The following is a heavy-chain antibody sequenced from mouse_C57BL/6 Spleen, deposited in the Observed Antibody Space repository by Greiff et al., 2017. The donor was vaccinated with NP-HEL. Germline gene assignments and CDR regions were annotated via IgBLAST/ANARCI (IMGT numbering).Heavy chain of an antibody. CDR3: ARECYGYDDAWFAY. CDR1: GYTFTSYW. CDR2: IDPSASNS. V-gene: IGHV1-50*01. D-gene: IGHD2-2*01. Sequence: QVQLQQPGAELVKPGASVKLSCKASGYTFTSYWMQWVKQRPGKGLEWIGEIDPSASNSNSNQKFKGKATLTVDTASSTAYMQLSSLTSEDSAVYYCARECYGYDDAWFAYWGQGTLVTVSA. J-gene: IGHJ3*01.